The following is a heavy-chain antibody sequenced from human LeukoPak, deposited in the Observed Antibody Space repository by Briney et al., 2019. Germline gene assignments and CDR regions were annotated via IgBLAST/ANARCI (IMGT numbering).Heavy chain of an antibody. CDR1: GGSISSGSYY. J-gene: IGHJ4*02. Sequence: SQTLSLTCTVSGGSISSGSYYWSWIRQPAGRGLEWIGRIYTSGSTNYNPSLKSRVTISVGTSKNQFSLKLSSVTAADTAVYYCARDRSGGGTFDYWGRGTLVTVSS. CDR2: IYTSGST. D-gene: IGHD3-10*01. CDR3: ARDRSGGGTFDY. V-gene: IGHV4-61*02.